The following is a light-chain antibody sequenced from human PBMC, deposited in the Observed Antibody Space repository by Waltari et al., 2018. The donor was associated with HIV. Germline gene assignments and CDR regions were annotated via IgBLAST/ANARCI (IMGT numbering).Light chain of an antibody. CDR2: EVS. CDR3: SSYTSTSTGV. V-gene: IGLV2-14*01. Sequence: QSALTQPASVSGSPGQSITISCTGTSKFMIYEVSNRPSGVSKRFSGSKSGNTASLTISGLQAEDEADYYCSSYTSTSTGVFGTGTKVTVL. J-gene: IGLJ1*01. CDR1: S.